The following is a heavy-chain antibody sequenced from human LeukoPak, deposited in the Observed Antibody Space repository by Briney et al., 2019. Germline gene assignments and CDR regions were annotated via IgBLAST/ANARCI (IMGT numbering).Heavy chain of an antibody. V-gene: IGHV3-23*01. CDR3: ARGGYSYDIDY. J-gene: IGHJ4*02. D-gene: IGHD5-18*01. Sequence: GGSLRLSCAASGFTFSSYAMSWVRQAPGKGLEWVSVISTSGDGIYYADSVKGRFTISRDNAKNSLYLQMNSLRAEDTAVYYCARGGYSYDIDYWGQGTLVTVSS. CDR2: ISTSGDGI. CDR1: GFTFSSYA.